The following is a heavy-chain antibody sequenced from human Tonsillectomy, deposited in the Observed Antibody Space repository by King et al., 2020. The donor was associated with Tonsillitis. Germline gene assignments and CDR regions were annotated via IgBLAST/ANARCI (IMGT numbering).Heavy chain of an antibody. CDR2: IYYGGSST. CDR1: GFTFSSYA. V-gene: IGHV3-23*03. CDR3: AKVFYYGMDV. Sequence: VQLVESGGGLVQPGGSLRLSCAASGFTFSSYAMTWVRQAPGKGLEWVSVIYYGGSSTYYADSVKGRFTISRDNTKNTLYLQMNSLRAEDTAVYYCAKVFYYGMDVWGQGXTVTVSS. J-gene: IGHJ6*02.